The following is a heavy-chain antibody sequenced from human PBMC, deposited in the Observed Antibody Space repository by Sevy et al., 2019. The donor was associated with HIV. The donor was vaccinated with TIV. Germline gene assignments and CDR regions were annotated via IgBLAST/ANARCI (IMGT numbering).Heavy chain of an antibody. CDR2: MYYDGSA. CDR1: GGSISSGSYC. D-gene: IGHD5-18*01. J-gene: IGHJ4*02. Sequence: SETLSLTCTVSGGSISSGSYCWGWIRQPPGKGLEWIGTMYYDGSAYYNPSLQSRVSMSVDTSKNQFSLNLSSVTAADTAVYFCARGEDSAMIDYWGQGTLVTVSS. V-gene: IGHV4-39*01. CDR3: ARGEDSAMIDY.